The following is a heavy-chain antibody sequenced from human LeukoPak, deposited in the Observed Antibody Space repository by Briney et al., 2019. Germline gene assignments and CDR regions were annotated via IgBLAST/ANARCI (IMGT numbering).Heavy chain of an antibody. CDR2: IYSGGST. V-gene: IGHV3-53*01. D-gene: IGHD3-16*01. Sequence: GGSLRLSCAASGFTVRNNYVSWVRQAPGKGLEWVSFIYSGGSTHYADSVKGRFTISRDNSKDTVYLQMNSLRAEDTAVYYCARDYDYIWGSYFGYWGQGTLVTVCS. J-gene: IGHJ4*02. CDR3: ARDYDYIWGSYFGY. CDR1: GFTVRNNY.